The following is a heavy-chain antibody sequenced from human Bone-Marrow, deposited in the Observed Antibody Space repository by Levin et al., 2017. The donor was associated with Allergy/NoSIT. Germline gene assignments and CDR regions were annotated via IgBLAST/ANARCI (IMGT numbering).Heavy chain of an antibody. CDR3: ARRPPGSYRRGAFDI. CDR1: GGSFSGYY. D-gene: IGHD3-16*02. J-gene: IGHJ3*02. V-gene: IGHV4-34*01. Sequence: NSGGSLRLSCAVYGGSFSGYYWSWIRQPPGKGLEWIGEINHSGSTNYNPSLKSRVTISVDTSKNQFSLKLSSVTAADTAVYYCARRPPGSYRRGAFDIWGQGTMVTVSS. CDR2: INHSGST.